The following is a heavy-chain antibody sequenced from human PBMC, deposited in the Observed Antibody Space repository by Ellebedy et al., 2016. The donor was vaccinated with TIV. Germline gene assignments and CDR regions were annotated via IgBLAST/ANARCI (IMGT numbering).Heavy chain of an antibody. V-gene: IGHV1-46*01. CDR2: INPSGGST. CDR3: TCLQLGIADYFDY. Sequence: ASVKVSCKASGYTFTKYYMHWVRQAPGQGLEWMGMINPSGGSTSYAQKFQGRVTTTRDTSTSTVYMGLSSLRSEDTAVYYCTCLQLGIADYFDYWGQGALVTVSS. CDR1: GYTFTKYY. J-gene: IGHJ4*02. D-gene: IGHD6-13*01.